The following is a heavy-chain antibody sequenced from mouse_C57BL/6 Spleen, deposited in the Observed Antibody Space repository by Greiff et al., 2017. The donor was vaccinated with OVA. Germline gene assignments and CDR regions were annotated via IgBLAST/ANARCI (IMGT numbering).Heavy chain of an antibody. V-gene: IGHV10-1*01. Sequence: EVQWVESGGGLVQPKGSLKLSCAASGFSFNTYAMNWVRQAPGKGLEWVARIRSKSNNYATYYADSVKDRFTISRDDSESMLYLQMNNLKTEDTAMYYCVRQGTFYYYAMDYWGQGTSVTVSS. CDR3: VRQGTFYYYAMDY. CDR2: IRSKSNNYAT. CDR1: GFSFNTYA. J-gene: IGHJ4*01.